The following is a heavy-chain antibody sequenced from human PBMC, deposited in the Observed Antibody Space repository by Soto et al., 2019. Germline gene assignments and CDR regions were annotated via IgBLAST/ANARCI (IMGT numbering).Heavy chain of an antibody. D-gene: IGHD3-10*01. CDR3: ARHEFDSQSSGNYFDS. Sequence: SETLSLTCTVSGVSISSSNYHWGWIRQPPGKGLEWIGSIYYTGSTHYNPSLKSRVTVSADTSKNQFSLRLSSVIAADTAVYYCARHEFDSQSSGNYFDSWGQGTLVTVSS. V-gene: IGHV4-39*01. CDR1: GVSISSSNYH. CDR2: IYYTGST. J-gene: IGHJ5*01.